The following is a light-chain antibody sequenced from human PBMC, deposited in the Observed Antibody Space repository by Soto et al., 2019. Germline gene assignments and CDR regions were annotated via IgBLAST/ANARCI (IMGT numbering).Light chain of an antibody. J-gene: IGLJ1*01. CDR1: SSNIGRNT. CDR2: TND. Sequence: QSVLTQPPSASGTPGHRVIISCSGGSSNIGRNTVNWYQHLPGTAPRLLIYTNDQRPSGVPDRFSGSKSGTSASLAISGLQSEDEADYYCAAWDDTSSFVFGTGTNLTVL. V-gene: IGLV1-44*01. CDR3: AAWDDTSSFV.